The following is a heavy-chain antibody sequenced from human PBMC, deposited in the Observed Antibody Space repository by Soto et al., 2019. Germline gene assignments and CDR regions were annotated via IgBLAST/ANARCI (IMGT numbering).Heavy chain of an antibody. J-gene: IGHJ3*02. D-gene: IGHD1-26*01. Sequence: PSETLSLTCIVSRCSISRYYWSWIRQPPGKGLEWIGYIFYSGTTNYNPSLKSRVTISVDTSKNEVSLKLNTVTAADTAVYSCARDQRSARSPHDAFDIWGQGTMVTVSS. CDR2: IFYSGTT. V-gene: IGHV4-59*01. CDR3: ARDQRSARSPHDAFDI. CDR1: RCSISRYY.